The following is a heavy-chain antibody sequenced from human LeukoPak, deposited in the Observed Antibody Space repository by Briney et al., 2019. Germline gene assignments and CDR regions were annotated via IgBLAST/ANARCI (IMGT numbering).Heavy chain of an antibody. D-gene: IGHD6-19*01. Sequence: SETLSLTCAVYGGSFSGYYWSWIRQPPGKGLEWIGEINHSGSTNYNPSLKSRVTISVDTSKNQFSLKLSSVTAADTAVYYCASLGYSSGFERGQGTLVTVSS. CDR1: GGSFSGYY. CDR2: INHSGST. CDR3: ASLGYSSGFE. V-gene: IGHV4-34*01. J-gene: IGHJ4*02.